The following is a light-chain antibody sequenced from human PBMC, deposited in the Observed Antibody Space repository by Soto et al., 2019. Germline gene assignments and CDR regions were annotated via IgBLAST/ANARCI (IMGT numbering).Light chain of an antibody. Sequence: DIQMTQSPSSLSASVGDRVTITCRASQSIAGYLSWYQQRPGKAPKFLIYSASSLQRGVPSRFSGSGSGTDFSLTINGLQPEDFATYFCQQSFSVPITFGPGTRLEIK. CDR2: SAS. J-gene: IGKJ5*01. CDR1: QSIAGY. CDR3: QQSFSVPIT. V-gene: IGKV1-39*01.